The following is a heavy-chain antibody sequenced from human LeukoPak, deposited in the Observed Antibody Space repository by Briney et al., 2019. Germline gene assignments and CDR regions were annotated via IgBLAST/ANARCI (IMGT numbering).Heavy chain of an antibody. CDR3: ARDGGSGWYNY. D-gene: IGHD6-19*01. CDR1: GGSITNYY. Sequence: SETLSLICTVSGGSITNYYWNWIRQPAGKGLEWIGRMRTSGSTNYNPSLKSRVTMSVDTSKNQVSLKLSSVTAADTAVYYCARDGGSGWYNYWGQGTLVTVSS. V-gene: IGHV4-4*07. J-gene: IGHJ4*02. CDR2: MRTSGST.